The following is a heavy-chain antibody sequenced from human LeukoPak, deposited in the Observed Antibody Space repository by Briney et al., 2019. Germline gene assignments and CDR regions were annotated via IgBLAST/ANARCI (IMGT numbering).Heavy chain of an antibody. V-gene: IGHV3-69-1*02. CDR3: ARERIRCRGDCNDD. J-gene: IGHJ4*02. CDR2: IGTGNNK. Sequence: GGSLRLSCAASGFTFSDYWMSWVRQTPGKGLEWVSYIGTGNNKHYAESIKGRFTTSRDDAKNALYLHMDSLKAEDTAVYYCARERIRCRGDCNDDWGQGTLVTVSS. D-gene: IGHD2-21*02. CDR1: GFTFSDYW.